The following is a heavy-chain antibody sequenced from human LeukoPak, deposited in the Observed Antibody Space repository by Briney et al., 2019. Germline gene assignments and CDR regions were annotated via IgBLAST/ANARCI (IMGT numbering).Heavy chain of an antibody. CDR2: IYYSGTI. CDR1: GGSINDYY. V-gene: IGHV4-59*01. D-gene: IGHD3-10*01. CDR3: VRGFYDSGTYSGYFQH. J-gene: IGHJ1*01. Sequence: SETLSLTCTVSGGSINDYYWSWIRQPPGKRLEWIGYIYYSGTINYNPSLKSRVTISVDTSETQFSLSLSSVTAADTAVYYCVRGFYDSGTYSGYFQHWGQGTLVTVSS.